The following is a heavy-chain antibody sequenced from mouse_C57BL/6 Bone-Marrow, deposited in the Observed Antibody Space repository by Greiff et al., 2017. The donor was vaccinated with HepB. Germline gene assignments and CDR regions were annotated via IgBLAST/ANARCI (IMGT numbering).Heavy chain of an antibody. CDR2: ISYSGST. CDR1: GYSITSGYD. V-gene: IGHV3-1*01. D-gene: IGHD3-2*02. J-gene: IGHJ3*01. CDR3: ARGTAQATFAY. Sequence: EVQLKESGPGMVKPSQSLSLTCTVTGYSITSGYDWHWIRHFPGNKLEWMGYISYSGSTNYNPSLKSRISITHDTSKNHFFLKLNSVTTEDTATYYCARGTAQATFAYWGQGTLVTVSA.